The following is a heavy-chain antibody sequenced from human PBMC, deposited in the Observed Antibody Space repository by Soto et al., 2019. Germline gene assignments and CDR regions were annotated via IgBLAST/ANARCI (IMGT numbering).Heavy chain of an antibody. Sequence: HVQLVQSGAEVKKPGSSVKVSCKASGGTFSSYAISWVRQAPGQGLAWMGGIIPIFGTANYAQKFQGRVTITADESTSTAYMELSSLRSEDTAVYYCARDTDIAMGSHYYYGMDVWGQGTTVTVSS. CDR1: GGTFSSYA. J-gene: IGHJ6*02. V-gene: IGHV1-69*12. CDR2: IIPIFGTA. CDR3: ARDTDIAMGSHYYYGMDV. D-gene: IGHD5-18*01.